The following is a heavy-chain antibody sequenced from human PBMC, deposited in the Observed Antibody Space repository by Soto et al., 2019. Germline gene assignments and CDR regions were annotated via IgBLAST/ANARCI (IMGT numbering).Heavy chain of an antibody. CDR2: ISYDGSNK. D-gene: IGHD1-26*01. CDR1: GFTFSSYG. V-gene: IGHV3-30*18. J-gene: IGHJ3*02. Sequence: GGSLRLSCAASGFTFSSYGMHWVRQAPGKGLEWVAVISYDGSNKYYADSVKGRFTISRDNSKNTLYLQMNSLRAEDTAVYYCAKESYHYSGSYSAPGAFDIWGQGTMVTVSS. CDR3: AKESYHYSGSYSAPGAFDI.